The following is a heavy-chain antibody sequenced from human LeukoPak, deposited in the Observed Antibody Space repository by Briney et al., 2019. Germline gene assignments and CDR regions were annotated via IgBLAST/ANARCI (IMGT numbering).Heavy chain of an antibody. J-gene: IGHJ3*02. CDR3: ARDLKGRVYVLNAFDI. V-gene: IGHV4-61*02. Sequence: SETLSLTCTVSGGSISSSSYYWSWIRQPAGKGLEWIGRIYTSGSTNYNPSLKSRVTMSVDTSKNQFSLKLSSVTAADTAVYYCARDLKGRVYVLNAFDIWGQGTMVTVSS. CDR2: IYTSGST. CDR1: GGSISSSSYY. D-gene: IGHD3-16*01.